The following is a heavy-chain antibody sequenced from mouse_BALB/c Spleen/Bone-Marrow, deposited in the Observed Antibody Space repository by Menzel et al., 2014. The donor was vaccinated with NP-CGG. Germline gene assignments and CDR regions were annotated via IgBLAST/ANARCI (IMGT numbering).Heavy chain of an antibody. V-gene: IGHV1-87*01. CDR1: GCTFTSYW. D-gene: IGHD2-3*01. J-gene: IGHJ2*01. CDR3: ARWLLPFDY. Sequence: QVQLQQSGAELARPGASVKLSCKASGCTFTSYWMQWVKRRPGQGLEWIGAIYPGDGDTWYTQKFKGKATLTADKSSSTANMQLSSLASEDSAVYYCARWLLPFDYWGQGTTLTVSS. CDR2: IYPGDGDT.